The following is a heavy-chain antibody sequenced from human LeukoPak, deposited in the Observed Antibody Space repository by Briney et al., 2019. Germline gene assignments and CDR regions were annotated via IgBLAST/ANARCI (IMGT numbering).Heavy chain of an antibody. J-gene: IGHJ6*03. D-gene: IGHD2-2*01. Sequence: GGSLRLSCAASGFTFRRYTLNWVRQAPGKGLEWISYIGSDNTTIDYADSVKGRFTISRDNSKNTLYLQMNSLRAEDTAVYYCAKGGCSSTSCRNYYYYYMDVWGKGTTVTVSS. CDR3: AKGGCSSTSCRNYYYYYMDV. V-gene: IGHV3-48*01. CDR1: GFTFRRYT. CDR2: IGSDNTTI.